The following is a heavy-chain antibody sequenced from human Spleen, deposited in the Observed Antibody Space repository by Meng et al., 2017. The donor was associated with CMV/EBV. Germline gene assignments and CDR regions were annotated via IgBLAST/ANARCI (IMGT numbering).Heavy chain of an antibody. CDR2: ISSNSTYI. J-gene: IGHJ6*02. CDR3: AREAWFGGGIMDV. D-gene: IGHD3-10*01. CDR1: GFTFSSYA. V-gene: IGHV3-21*01. Sequence: GESLKISCAASGFTFSSYAMTWVRQAPGKGLERVSSISSNSTYIYYADSVKGRFTISRDNAKKSLYLQMNSLTAEDTAVYFCAREAWFGGGIMDVWGQGTTVTVSS.